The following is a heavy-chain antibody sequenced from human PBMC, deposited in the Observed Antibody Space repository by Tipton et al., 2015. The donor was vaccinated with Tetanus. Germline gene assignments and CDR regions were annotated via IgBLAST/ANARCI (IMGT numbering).Heavy chain of an antibody. V-gene: IGHV4-61*08. CDR1: VGSISSGDYY. Sequence: TLSLTCTVSVGSISSGDYYWSWIRQPPGKGLEWIGYASYSGSSNYNPSLKSRVIISIDASKNQFSLKLSSVAAADTAVYYCARAYDFWSGHLDFWGQGTLVTVSS. CDR3: ARAYDFWSGHLDF. D-gene: IGHD3-3*01. CDR2: ASYSGSS. J-gene: IGHJ4*02.